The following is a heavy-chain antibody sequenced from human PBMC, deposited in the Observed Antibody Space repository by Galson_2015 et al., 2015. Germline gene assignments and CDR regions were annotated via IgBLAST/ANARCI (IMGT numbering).Heavy chain of an antibody. D-gene: IGHD2-15*01. CDR2: IIPIFGTA. CDR1: GGTFSSYA. Sequence: SVKISCKASGGTFSSYAISWVRQAPGQGLEWMGGIIPIFGTANYAQKFQGRVTITADESTNTAYMKLSSLRSEDTAVYYCARGRPLGYRSGGSCYYWFDPWGQGTLVSVSS. CDR3: ARGRPLGYRSGGSCYYWFDP. J-gene: IGHJ5*02. V-gene: IGHV1-69*13.